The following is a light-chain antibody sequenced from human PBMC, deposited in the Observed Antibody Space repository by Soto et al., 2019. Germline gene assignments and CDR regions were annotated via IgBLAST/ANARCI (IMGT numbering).Light chain of an antibody. CDR3: QQYGSSPPDT. Sequence: EIVLTQSPGTLSSSPGEGVTLSCRASETIRSNYLDWYQKKPGQAPRLLIFGASTRATGIPDKFSGSGSGTDFTLTSSSLEPEDFAEYYCQQYGSSPPDTFGPGT. J-gene: IGKJ3*01. CDR2: GAS. V-gene: IGKV3-20*01. CDR1: ETIRSNY.